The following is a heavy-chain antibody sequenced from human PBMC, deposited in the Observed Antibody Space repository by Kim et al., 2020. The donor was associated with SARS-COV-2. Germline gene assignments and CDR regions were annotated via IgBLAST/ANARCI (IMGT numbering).Heavy chain of an antibody. V-gene: IGHV3-23*01. CDR2: IRQSGGNT. CDR3: AKVTSGSSGWFEYFQR. CDR1: GFTFNSYA. D-gene: IGHD6-19*01. Sequence: GGSLRLSCAASGFTFNSYAMSWVRQAPGKGLEWVSGIRQSGGNTEYADSVKGRFSISRDNSKNTLYLQMNRLRAEDTAVYYCAKVTSGSSGWFEYFQRWGQRDLGSVSS. J-gene: IGHJ1*01.